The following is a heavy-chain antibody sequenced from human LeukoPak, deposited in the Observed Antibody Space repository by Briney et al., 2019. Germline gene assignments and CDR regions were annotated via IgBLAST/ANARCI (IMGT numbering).Heavy chain of an antibody. CDR2: ISTNGGVT. J-gene: IGHJ4*02. CDR3: ARLMTTSGWYEDY. Sequence: GGSLRLSCAASGFAFSSYAMHLVCQTPGKGLEYVSAISTNGGVTYYANSVKSRFTISRDNSKNTLHLQMNSLRAEDTAVYFCARLMTTSGWYEDYWGQGTLATVSS. V-gene: IGHV3-64*01. CDR1: GFAFSSYA. D-gene: IGHD6-19*01.